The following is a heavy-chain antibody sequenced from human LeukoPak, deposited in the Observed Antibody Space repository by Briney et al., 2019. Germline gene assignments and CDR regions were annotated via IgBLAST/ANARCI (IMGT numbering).Heavy chain of an antibody. Sequence: ASVKVSCKASGYTLTSYAMHWVRQAPGQRLEWMGWINAGNGYTKYSQKFQGRVSITRDTSASTTYMELSSLRSEDTAVYYCARESAVAGTVEGNWFDPWGQGTLVTVSS. CDR1: GYTLTSYA. J-gene: IGHJ5*02. D-gene: IGHD6-19*01. CDR3: ARESAVAGTVEGNWFDP. V-gene: IGHV1-3*01. CDR2: INAGNGYT.